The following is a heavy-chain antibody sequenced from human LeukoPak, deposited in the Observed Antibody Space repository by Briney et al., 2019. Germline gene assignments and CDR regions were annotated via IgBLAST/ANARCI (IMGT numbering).Heavy chain of an antibody. V-gene: IGHV3-23*01. CDR3: SKGAAYSGTLYHGD. D-gene: IGHD3-16*01. Sequence: PGGSLRLSCAASGFTFSSYAMSWVRQAPGKGLEWVSAISGGGENTYYADSVKGRLTISRDNSKNTVYLQMDGLRAEDSALYFCSKGAAYSGTLYHGDWGQGTLVTVSS. CDR2: ISGGGENT. CDR1: GFTFSSYA. J-gene: IGHJ4*02.